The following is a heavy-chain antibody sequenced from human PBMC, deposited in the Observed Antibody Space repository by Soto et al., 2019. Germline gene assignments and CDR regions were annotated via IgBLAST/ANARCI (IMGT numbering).Heavy chain of an antibody. J-gene: IGHJ5*02. V-gene: IGHV1-18*01. CDR2: ISAYNGNT. Sequence: ASVKVSCKASGYTFTSYGISWVRQAPGQGLEWMGWISAYNGNTNYAQKLQGRVTMTADTSTSTAYMELRSLRSDDTAVYYCARVKGSGYHNWFDPWGQGTLVTVSS. D-gene: IGHD3-22*01. CDR1: GYTFTSYG. CDR3: ARVKGSGYHNWFDP.